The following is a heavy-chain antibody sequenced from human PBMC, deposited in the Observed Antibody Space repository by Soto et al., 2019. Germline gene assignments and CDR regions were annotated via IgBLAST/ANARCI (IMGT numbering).Heavy chain of an antibody. CDR3: ARDGGGSYYYYGMDV. V-gene: IGHV1-2*04. CDR2: INPNSGGT. CDR1: GYTFTGYY. D-gene: IGHD2-21*01. Sequence: ASVKVSCKASGYTFTGYYMHWVRQAPGQGLEWMGWINPNSGGTNYAQKFQGWVTMTRDTSISTAYMELSRLRSDDTAVYYCARDGGGSYYYYGMDVWGQGTTVTVSS. J-gene: IGHJ6*02.